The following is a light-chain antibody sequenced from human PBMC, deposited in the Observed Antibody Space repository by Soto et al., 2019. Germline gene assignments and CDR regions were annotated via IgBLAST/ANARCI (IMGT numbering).Light chain of an antibody. V-gene: IGKV3-15*01. J-gene: IGKJ1*01. CDR3: QQYDSWLWT. CDR1: QSVSSK. Sequence: EIVMTHSPATLSVCPWEVATLSCRASQSVSSKLAWYQQKPGQAPRLLIYGASTRATGIPARFSGSGSGTEFTLIISSLQSEDSAVYYCQQYDSWLWTLGQGTKVDIK. CDR2: GAS.